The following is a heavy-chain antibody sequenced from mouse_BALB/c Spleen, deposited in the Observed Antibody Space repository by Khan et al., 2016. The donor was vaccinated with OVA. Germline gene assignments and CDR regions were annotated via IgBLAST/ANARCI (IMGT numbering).Heavy chain of an antibody. CDR1: GYTFTDYY. CDR3: ARSGTGSFAY. CDR2: IYPGSGNT. J-gene: IGHJ3*01. V-gene: IGHV1-77*01. D-gene: IGHD4-1*01. Sequence: QVQLQQSGAELARPGASVKLSCKASGYTFTDYYLNWVKQRTGQGLEWIGDIYPGSGNTYYNERFKGKATLNADKSSRTAYMQLSSLTSEDSAVYFCARSGTGSFAYWGQGTLVTVSA.